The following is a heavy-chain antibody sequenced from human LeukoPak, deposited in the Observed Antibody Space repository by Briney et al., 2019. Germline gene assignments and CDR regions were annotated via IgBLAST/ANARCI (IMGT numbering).Heavy chain of an antibody. CDR1: GYTFTSYD. V-gene: IGHV1-8*01. D-gene: IGHD3-16*01. CDR2: MNPNSGNT. Sequence: ASVKVSCKASGYTFTSYDINWVRQATGRGLEWMGWMNPNSGNTGYAQKFQGRVTMTRNTSISTAYMELSSLRSEDTAVYYCARGRQVWAHTNWFDPWGQGTLVTVSS. J-gene: IGHJ5*02. CDR3: ARGRQVWAHTNWFDP.